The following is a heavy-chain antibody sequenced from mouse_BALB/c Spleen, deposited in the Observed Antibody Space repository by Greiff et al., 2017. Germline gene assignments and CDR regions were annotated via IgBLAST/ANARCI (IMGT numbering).Heavy chain of an antibody. V-gene: IGHV2-9*02. J-gene: IGHJ4*01. CDR2: IWAGGST. CDR3: ARGGFRPYYAMDY. Sequence: VQLQQSGPGLVAPSQSLSITCTVSGFSLTSYGVHWVRQPPGKGLEWLGVIWAGGSTNYNSALMSRLSISKDNSKSQVFLKMNSLQTDDTAMYYCARGGFRPYYAMDYWGQGTSVTVSS. CDR1: GFSLTSYG.